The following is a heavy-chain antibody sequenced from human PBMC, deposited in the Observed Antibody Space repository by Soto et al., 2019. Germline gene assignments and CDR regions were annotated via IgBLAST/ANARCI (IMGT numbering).Heavy chain of an antibody. CDR1: GFTFSSYW. D-gene: IGHD4-17*01. J-gene: IGHJ2*01. CDR3: ARGDYGDYWYFDL. CDR2: IKRDGSEK. V-gene: IGHV3-7*01. Sequence: EVQLVESGGGLVQPGGSLRLSCAASGFTFSSYWMSWVRQAPGKGLEWVANIKRDGSEKYYVDSVKGRFTISRDNAKNSLYLQMNSLRAEDTAVYYCARGDYGDYWYFDLWGRGTLVTVSS.